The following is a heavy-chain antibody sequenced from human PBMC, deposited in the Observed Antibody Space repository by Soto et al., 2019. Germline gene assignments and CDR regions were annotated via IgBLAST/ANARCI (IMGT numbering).Heavy chain of an antibody. CDR3: ARFTFPDILTGSYFDY. V-gene: IGHV4-59*01. CDR2: IYYSGST. J-gene: IGHJ4*02. Sequence: PSETLSLTCTVSGGSISSYYWSWIRQPPGKGLEWIGYIYYSGSTNYNPSLKSRVTISVDTSKNQFSLKLSSVTAADTAVYYCARFTFPDILTGSYFDYWGQGTLVTVSS. D-gene: IGHD3-9*01. CDR1: GGSISSYY.